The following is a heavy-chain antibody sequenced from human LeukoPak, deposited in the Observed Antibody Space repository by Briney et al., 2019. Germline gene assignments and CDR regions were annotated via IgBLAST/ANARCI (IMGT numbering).Heavy chain of an antibody. D-gene: IGHD3-22*01. Sequence: SETLSLTCTVSGGSISSYYWRWIRQPPGEGLEWIGYIYYSGSTNYNPSLKSRVTISVDTSKNQFSLKLSSVTAADTAVYYCARDRSDSSGYYFPNDWGQGTLVTVSS. J-gene: IGHJ4*02. V-gene: IGHV4-59*01. CDR1: GGSISSYY. CDR3: ARDRSDSSGYYFPND. CDR2: IYYSGST.